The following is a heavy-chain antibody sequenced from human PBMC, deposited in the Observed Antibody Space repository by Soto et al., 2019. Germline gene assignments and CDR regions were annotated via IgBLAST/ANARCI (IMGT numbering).Heavy chain of an antibody. CDR2: IWYDGSNK. Sequence: QVQLVESGGGVVQPGRSLRLSCAASGFTFSSYGMHWVRQAPGKGLEWVAVIWYDGSNKYYADSVKGRFTISRDNSKNTLYLQMNSLRAEDTAVYYCARDQMRYGDYFDAFDIWGQGTKVTVSS. J-gene: IGHJ3*02. CDR3: ARDQMRYGDYFDAFDI. V-gene: IGHV3-33*01. D-gene: IGHD4-17*01. CDR1: GFTFSSYG.